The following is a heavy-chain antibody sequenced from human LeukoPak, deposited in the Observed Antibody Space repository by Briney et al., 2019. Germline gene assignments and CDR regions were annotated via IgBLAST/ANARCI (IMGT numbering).Heavy chain of an antibody. CDR1: GLTFDDYA. CDR3: AKGGRIAAAGIIYY. V-gene: IGHV3-9*01. CDR2: ISWNSGSI. J-gene: IGHJ4*02. D-gene: IGHD6-13*01. Sequence: GGSLRLSCAASGLTFDDYAMHWVRQAPGKGLEWVSGISWNSGSIGYADSVKGRFTISRDNAKNSLYLQMNSLRAEDTALYYCAKGGRIAAAGIIYYWGQGTLVTVSS.